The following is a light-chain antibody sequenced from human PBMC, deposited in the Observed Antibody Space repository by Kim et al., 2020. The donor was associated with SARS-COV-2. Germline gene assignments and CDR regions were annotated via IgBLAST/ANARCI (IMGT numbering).Light chain of an antibody. CDR3: QQYGRSPLYS. CDR1: QTVSDNF. J-gene: IGKJ2*03. V-gene: IGKV3-20*01. Sequence: SPGERATPSCRASQTVSDNFLAWYQQKPGQAPRLLVYRASSRATGITDRFSGGGSGTDFTLAINRLEPEDSAIYYCQQYGRSPLYSFGRGTKLEI. CDR2: RAS.